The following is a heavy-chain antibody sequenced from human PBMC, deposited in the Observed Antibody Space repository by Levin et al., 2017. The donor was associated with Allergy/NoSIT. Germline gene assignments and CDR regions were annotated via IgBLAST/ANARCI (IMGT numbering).Heavy chain of an antibody. J-gene: IGHJ4*02. Sequence: GGSLRLSCAASGFTFGDYYMSWIRQVPGKGLEWVSYISGSGGIIYYADSLKGRFTMSRDNAKGSLSLQMNSLRVEDTAVYYCARAVSDSPDYWGQGTLVTVSS. CDR2: ISGSGGII. V-gene: IGHV3-11*01. CDR3: ARAVSDSPDY. D-gene: IGHD2-15*01. CDR1: GFTFGDYY.